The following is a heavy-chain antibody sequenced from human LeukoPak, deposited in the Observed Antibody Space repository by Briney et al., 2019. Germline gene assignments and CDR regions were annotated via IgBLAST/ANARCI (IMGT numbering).Heavy chain of an antibody. CDR1: GLPFSRSW. J-gene: IGHJ5*02. Sequence: GGSLRLSCEVSGLPFSRSWMQWVCHLPGGGLMWVSSMSDDGTVTTYADSVKGRFIISRDNAKNTLYLQLSSLRGEDTALYFCATAYSGFAYNWFDPWGQGTLVTVSS. CDR2: MSDDGTVT. CDR3: ATAYSGFAYNWFDP. V-gene: IGHV3-74*01. D-gene: IGHD5-12*01.